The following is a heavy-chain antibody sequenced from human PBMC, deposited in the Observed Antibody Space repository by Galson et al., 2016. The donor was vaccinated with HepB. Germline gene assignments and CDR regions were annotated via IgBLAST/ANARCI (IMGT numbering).Heavy chain of an antibody. J-gene: IGHJ4*02. CDR1: GFSLSSYW. D-gene: IGHD6-19*01. CDR3: VRDGSGGWHFDN. V-gene: IGHV3-7*01. Sequence: SLRLSCAASGFSLSSYWMSWVRQAPGKGPEWVANVKYDGSEKYYVDSVKGRFTISRDNAKNSMSLQMNSLSAEDTAVYYCVRDGSGGWHFDNWGQGTLTTVSS. CDR2: VKYDGSEK.